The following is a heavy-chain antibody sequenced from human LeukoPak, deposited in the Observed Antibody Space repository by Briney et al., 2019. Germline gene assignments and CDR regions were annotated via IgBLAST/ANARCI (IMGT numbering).Heavy chain of an antibody. CDR3: ASPQAGIGDFDY. D-gene: IGHD2-21*01. V-gene: IGHV4-39*01. CDR1: GGSISSSSLY. Sequence: SETLSLTCTVSGGSISSSSLYWGWIRQPPGQGLDWFGCIYSSGSSYYNPSLKSRVTISVDTSKNQFSLKFVSVTAADTAVYHSASPQAGIGDFDYWGQGSLVTVSS. J-gene: IGHJ4*02. CDR2: IYSSGSS.